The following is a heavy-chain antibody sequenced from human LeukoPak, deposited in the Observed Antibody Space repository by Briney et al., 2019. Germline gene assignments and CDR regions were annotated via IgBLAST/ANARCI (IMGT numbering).Heavy chain of an antibody. Sequence: ASVKVSCKASGYTFTSYGISWVRQATGQGLEWMGWMNPNSGNTGYAQKFQGRVTMTRNTSISTAYMELSSLRSEDTAVYYCARGVYNFLSLPYFDYWGQGTLVTVSS. V-gene: IGHV1-8*02. D-gene: IGHD5-24*01. CDR1: GYTFTSYG. J-gene: IGHJ4*02. CDR3: ARGVYNFLSLPYFDY. CDR2: MNPNSGNT.